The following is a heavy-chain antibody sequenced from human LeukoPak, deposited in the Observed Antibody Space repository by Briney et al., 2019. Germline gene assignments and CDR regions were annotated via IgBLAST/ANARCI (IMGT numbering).Heavy chain of an antibody. CDR3: ARMRVRGVFLYYFDY. CDR1: GGSFSGYY. V-gene: IGHV4-34*01. CDR2: INHSGST. D-gene: IGHD3-10*01. J-gene: IGHJ4*02. Sequence: SETLSLTCAVYGGSFSGYYWSWMRQPPGKGLEWIGQINHSGSTNYNPSLKSRVTISVDTSKNQFSLKLSSVTAADTAVYYCARMRVRGVFLYYFDYWGQGTLVTVSS.